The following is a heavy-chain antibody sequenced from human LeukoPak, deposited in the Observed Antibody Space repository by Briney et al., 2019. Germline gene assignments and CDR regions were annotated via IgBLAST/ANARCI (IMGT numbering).Heavy chain of an antibody. D-gene: IGHD6-13*01. J-gene: IGHJ3*02. CDR3: ARGQQLVEGAFDI. CDR2: IYYSGST. Sequence: SETLSLTCTVSGGSISSYYWSWIRQPPGKGLEWIGYIYYSGSTNYNPSLKSRVTISVDTSKNQFSLKLSSVTAADTAVYYCARGQQLVEGAFDIWGQGTMVTVSS. V-gene: IGHV4-59*01. CDR1: GGSISSYY.